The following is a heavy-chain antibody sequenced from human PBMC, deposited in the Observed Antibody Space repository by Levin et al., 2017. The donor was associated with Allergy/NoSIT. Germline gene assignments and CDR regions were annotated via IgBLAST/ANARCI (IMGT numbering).Heavy chain of an antibody. V-gene: IGHV3-7*01. Sequence: GESLKISCAASGFTFSSYWMSWVRQAPGKGLEWVANIKQDGSEKYYVDSVKGRFTISRDNAKNSLYLQMNSLRAEDTAVYYCARSITMVQGVIDYYYYMDVWGKGTTVTVSS. CDR3: ARSITMVQGVIDYYYYMDV. CDR1: GFTFSSYW. D-gene: IGHD3-10*01. CDR2: IKQDGSEK. J-gene: IGHJ6*03.